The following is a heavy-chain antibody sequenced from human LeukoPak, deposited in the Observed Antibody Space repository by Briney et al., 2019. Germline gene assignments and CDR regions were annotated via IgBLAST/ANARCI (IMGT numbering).Heavy chain of an antibody. V-gene: IGHV1-18*01. CDR1: GYTFTSYG. D-gene: IGHD2-2*01. J-gene: IGHJ5*02. Sequence: ASVTVSCTASGYTFTSYGISWVRQAPGQGLEWMGWISAYNGNTNYAQKLQGRVTMTTDTSTSTAYMELRSLRSDDTAVYYCARVDRDIVVVPAYLGNWLDPWGQGTLVTVSS. CDR3: ARVDRDIVVVPAYLGNWLDP. CDR2: ISAYNGNT.